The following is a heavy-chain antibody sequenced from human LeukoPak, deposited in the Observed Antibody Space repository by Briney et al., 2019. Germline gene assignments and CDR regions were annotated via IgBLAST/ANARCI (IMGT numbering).Heavy chain of an antibody. CDR1: GGSITSSSYH. V-gene: IGHV4-39*07. CDR2: IYYTGTT. Sequence: SETLSLTCTVSGGSITSSSYHWGWIRQPPGKGLEWIGSIYYTGTTYYNPSLKSRVSIFVDTSKNQFSLKLSSVTAADTAVYYCARGGRIWFGEPNWFDPWGQGTLVTVSS. J-gene: IGHJ5*02. D-gene: IGHD3-10*01. CDR3: ARGGRIWFGEPNWFDP.